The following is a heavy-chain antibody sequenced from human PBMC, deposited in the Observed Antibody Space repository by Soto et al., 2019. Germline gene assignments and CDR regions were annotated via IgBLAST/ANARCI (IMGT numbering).Heavy chain of an antibody. V-gene: IGHV1-3*01. CDR1: GYTFTSYA. J-gene: IGHJ6*03. D-gene: IGHD6-13*01. Sequence: QVQLVQSGAEVKKPGASVKVSCKASGYTFTSYAMHWVRQAPGQRLEWMGWINAGNCNTKYSQKFQGRVTITRDTSASTAYMELISLRSEDTAVYYCARGQRAAAGDYMDVWVNGTTVIVSS. CDR3: ARGQRAAAGDYMDV. CDR2: INAGNCNT.